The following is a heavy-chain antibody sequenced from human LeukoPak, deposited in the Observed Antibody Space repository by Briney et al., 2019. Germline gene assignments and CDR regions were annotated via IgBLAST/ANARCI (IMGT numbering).Heavy chain of an antibody. CDR1: GFNSGNYW. CDR3: ATKEPSTSGWSY. D-gene: IGHD6-19*01. Sequence: GGSLRLSCAASGFNSGNYWMSWVRQAPGQRLEWLANIKQDGIETYYLDSVKGRFTISRDSARNSVYLQMNSLRAEDTGVYYCATKEPSTSGWSYWGQGTLVTVSS. V-gene: IGHV3-7*01. J-gene: IGHJ4*02. CDR2: IKQDGIET.